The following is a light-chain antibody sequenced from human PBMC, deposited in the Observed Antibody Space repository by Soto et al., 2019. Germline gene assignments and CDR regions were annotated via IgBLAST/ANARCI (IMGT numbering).Light chain of an antibody. CDR1: SSDIGGYNL. Sequence: QSILTQPASVSGSPGQSITISCTGTSSDIGGYNLVSWYQHHPGKAPKLMIDEASKRPSGVSNRFSGSKSGNTASLTISGLQAEDEADYYCSSYAGSSTFRVVFGGGTKLTVL. CDR3: SSYAGSSTFRVV. V-gene: IGLV2-23*01. CDR2: EAS. J-gene: IGLJ2*01.